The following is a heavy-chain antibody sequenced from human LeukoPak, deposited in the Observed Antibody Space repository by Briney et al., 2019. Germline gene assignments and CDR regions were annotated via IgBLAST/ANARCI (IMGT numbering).Heavy chain of an antibody. D-gene: IGHD5-12*01. J-gene: IGHJ6*03. CDR1: GGSISSSYY. CDR2: IYTSGST. Sequence: SGTLSLTCAVSGGSISSSYYWSWIRQPAGKGLEWIGHIYTSGSTNYNPSLKSRVTISVDTSKNQFSLKLSSVTAADTAVYYCARLAVYGGYVRNYYYYYMDVWGKGTTVTVSS. CDR3: ARLAVYGGYVRNYYYYYMDV. V-gene: IGHV4-61*09.